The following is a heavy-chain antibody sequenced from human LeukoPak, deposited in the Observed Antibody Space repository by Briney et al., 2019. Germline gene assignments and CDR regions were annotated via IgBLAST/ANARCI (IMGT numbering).Heavy chain of an antibody. Sequence: SETLSLTCTVSGGSISSYYWSWIRQPAGKGLVWIGRMYPSGNTNYNPSLKGRVTMSVDTSKNQFSLRLSSVTAADTAVYYCARGAAYCGGDCSVYFDFWGQGSLVTVSS. V-gene: IGHV4-4*07. J-gene: IGHJ4*02. CDR3: ARGAAYCGGDCSVYFDF. CDR2: MYPSGNT. D-gene: IGHD2-21*02. CDR1: GGSISSYY.